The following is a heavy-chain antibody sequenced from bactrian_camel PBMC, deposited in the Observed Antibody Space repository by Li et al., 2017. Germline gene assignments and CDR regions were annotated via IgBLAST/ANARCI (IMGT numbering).Heavy chain of an antibody. D-gene: IGHD1*01. J-gene: IGHJ4*01. CDR3: AAKSANWFGAGCVASALYSSYTD. CDR2: LDWRGIT. CDR1: GHITTSYS. V-gene: IGHV3S53*01. Sequence: HVQLVESGGGTVQAGGSLTLSCAASGHITTSYSMGWFRQAPGKEREGLATLDWRGITAYADSVKGRFTISKDFTKDTLYLQMNNLKPEDTAMYYCAAKSANWFGAGCVASALYSSYTDWGRGTQVTVS.